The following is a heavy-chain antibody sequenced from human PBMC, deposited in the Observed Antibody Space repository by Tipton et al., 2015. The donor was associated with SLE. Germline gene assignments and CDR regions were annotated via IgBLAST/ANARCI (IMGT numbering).Heavy chain of an antibody. Sequence: LRLSCAVYGGSFSGYYWTWIRQPPGKGLEWIGEINHGGSTNYNPSLKSRVTISEDTSKNQFSLKLSSVTAADTAVYYCVRGPWAYYYYMDVWGKGTKVTVSS. J-gene: IGHJ6*03. D-gene: IGHD7-27*01. V-gene: IGHV4-34*01. CDR3: VRGPWAYYYYMDV. CDR2: INHGGST. CDR1: GGSFSGYY.